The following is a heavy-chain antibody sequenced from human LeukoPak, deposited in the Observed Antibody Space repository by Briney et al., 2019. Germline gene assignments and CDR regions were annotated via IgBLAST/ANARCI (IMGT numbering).Heavy chain of an antibody. D-gene: IGHD3-22*01. CDR2: ISSSSSYI. CDR1: GFTFSSYS. Sequence: GGSLRLSCAASGFTFSSYSMNWVRQAPGKGLEWVSSISSSSSYIYYADSVKGRFIISRDNAKNSLYLQMNSLRAEDTAVYYCASTELYYDSSGYYDFGDWGQGTLVTVSS. V-gene: IGHV3-21*01. J-gene: IGHJ4*02. CDR3: ASTELYYDSSGYYDFGD.